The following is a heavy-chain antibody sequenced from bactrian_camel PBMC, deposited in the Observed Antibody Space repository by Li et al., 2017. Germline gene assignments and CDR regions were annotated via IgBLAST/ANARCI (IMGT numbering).Heavy chain of an antibody. Sequence: VQLVESGGDSVEAGGSLRLSCAASGRTYSKWCMGWFRQAPGKEREGVARIATGSGNTYYAGSVKGRFTISKDNAMNTLYLQMDSLKPEDSAMYYCARSRFVFRGCDLSTSGYYYGGQGTQVTVS. CDR2: IATGSGNT. CDR3: ARSRFVFRGCDLSTSGYYY. V-gene: IGHV3S1*01. CDR1: GRTYSKWC. D-gene: IGHD5*01. J-gene: IGHJ4*01.